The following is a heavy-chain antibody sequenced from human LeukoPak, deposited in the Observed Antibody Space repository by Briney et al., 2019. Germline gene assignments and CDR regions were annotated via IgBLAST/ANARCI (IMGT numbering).Heavy chain of an antibody. V-gene: IGHV3-23*01. J-gene: IGHJ4*02. CDR1: GFTFSNYA. CDR2: IIGSGYST. Sequence: GGTLRLSCAASGFTFSNYAMSWVRQAPRKGLEWVSTIIGSGYSTYYADSVKGRFTISRDNSKNSLYLQMNSLRAEDTAVYYCARSYYYDAFDYWGQGTLVTVSS. CDR3: ARSYYYDAFDY. D-gene: IGHD3-22*01.